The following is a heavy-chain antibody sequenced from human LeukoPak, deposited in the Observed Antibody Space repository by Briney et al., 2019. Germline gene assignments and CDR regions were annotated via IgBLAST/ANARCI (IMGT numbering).Heavy chain of an antibody. V-gene: IGHV4-38-2*02. D-gene: IGHD3-10*01. CDR3: ARASSGSYYHYYYYMDI. J-gene: IGHJ6*03. CDR2: IYHSGST. Sequence: PSETLSLTCTVSAYSISSGFYWGWIRQPPGKGLEWIGSIYHSGSTYYNPSLKSRVTISVDTSKNQFSLKLSSVTAADTAVYYCARASSGSYYHYYYYMDIWGKGTTVTISS. CDR1: AYSISSGFY.